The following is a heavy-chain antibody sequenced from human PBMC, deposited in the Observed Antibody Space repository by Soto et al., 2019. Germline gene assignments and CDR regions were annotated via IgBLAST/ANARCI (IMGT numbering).Heavy chain of an antibody. Sequence: HVQLQESGPGLVRPSETLSLTCNVSGGPMSGYFWSWFRLSAGKGLEWIGRIYTSGTTNYNSSFKSEVTMSVDTSWTHFSLRLTSVTAADSALYYCATATVPWAFDIWGPGTMVSVS. CDR3: ATATVPWAFDI. CDR2: IYTSGTT. CDR1: GGPMSGYF. D-gene: IGHD1-26*01. J-gene: IGHJ3*02. V-gene: IGHV4-4*07.